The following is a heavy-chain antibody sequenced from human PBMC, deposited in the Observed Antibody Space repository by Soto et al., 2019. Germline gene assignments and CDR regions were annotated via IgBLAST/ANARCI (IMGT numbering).Heavy chain of an antibody. Sequence: ASVKVSCKASGGTFSSYAISWVRQAPGQGLEWMGGIIPIFGTANYAQKFQGRVTITADESTSTAYMELSSLRSEDTAVYYCAREVPRGTHLTYYYYGMDVWGQGTTVTVSS. V-gene: IGHV1-69*13. CDR3: AREVPRGTHLTYYYYGMDV. D-gene: IGHD1-1*01. CDR1: GGTFSSYA. CDR2: IIPIFGTA. J-gene: IGHJ6*02.